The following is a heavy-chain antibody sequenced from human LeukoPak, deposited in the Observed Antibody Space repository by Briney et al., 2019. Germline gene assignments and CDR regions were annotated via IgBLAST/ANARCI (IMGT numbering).Heavy chain of an antibody. D-gene: IGHD3-10*01. CDR1: GTSISRHY. J-gene: IGHJ5*01. V-gene: IGHV4-4*09. CDR3: ARQDGLWVGDLGGWFDF. Sequence: PSETLSLTCTVSGTSISRHYWSWLRQSAGLGLEWLGYISTTGSTTYNPSLEGRVTMSEDTSQNQLSLTLSSVTAADTAVYFCARQDGLWVGDLGGWFDFWGRESRSPSPQ. CDR2: ISTTGST.